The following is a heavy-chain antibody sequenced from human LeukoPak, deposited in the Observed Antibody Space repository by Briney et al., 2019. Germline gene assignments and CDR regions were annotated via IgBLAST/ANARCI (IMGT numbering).Heavy chain of an antibody. CDR2: INHSGSA. V-gene: IGHV4-34*01. D-gene: IGHD3-22*01. J-gene: IGHJ4*02. CDR1: GGSFSGYY. CDR3: ARQHSSGDYYFDY. Sequence: SETLSLTCAVSGGSFSGYYWTWIRQPPGKGLEWIGEINHSGSANYNPSLKSRVTISLDTSKNQFSLKLSSVTAADTAVYYCARQHSSGDYYFDYWGQGTLVTVSS.